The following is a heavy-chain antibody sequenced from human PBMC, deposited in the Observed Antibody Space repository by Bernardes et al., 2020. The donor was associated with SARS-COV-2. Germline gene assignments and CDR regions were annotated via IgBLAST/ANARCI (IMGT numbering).Heavy chain of an antibody. V-gene: IGHV4-59*08. CDR3: ATGSRDAFDI. J-gene: IGHJ3*02. CDR1: GGSISRYY. CDR2: IYYSGSA. Sequence: SETLSLTCTVSGGSISRYYWSWIRQPPGKGLEWIGYIYYSGSANYNPSLKSRVTISVDTSKNQFSLKLSSVTAADTAVYYCATGSRDAFDIWGQGTVVTVS.